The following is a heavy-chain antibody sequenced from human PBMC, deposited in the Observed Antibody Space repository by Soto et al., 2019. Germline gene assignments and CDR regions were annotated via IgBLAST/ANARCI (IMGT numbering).Heavy chain of an antibody. V-gene: IGHV3-23*05. CDR1: GLPHSSFA. CDR2: IYGSGRGI. CDR3: AKDGVYNDGLWLMDH. Sequence: EVQLLESGGGLVQPGGSLRLSCTASGLPHSSFAMMWVRQAPGKGLECVSGIYGSGRGIEYADSVKGRFTISRDNSKNTVYLQRTDLRADDTAVYYCAKDGVYNDGLWLMDHWGQGTQVTVSS. J-gene: IGHJ4*02. D-gene: IGHD2-21*01.